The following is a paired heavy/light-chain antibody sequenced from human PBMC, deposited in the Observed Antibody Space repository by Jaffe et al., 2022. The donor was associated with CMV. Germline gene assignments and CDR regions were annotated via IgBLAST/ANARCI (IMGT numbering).Light chain of an antibody. V-gene: IGKV3-15*01. CDR2: TAS. CDR3: QQYHEWPLT. J-gene: IGKJ4*01. Sequence: EIVMTQSPATLSVSPGERATLSCRASQSVAVNLAWYQQKPGQAPRLLIYTASTRATAAPARFSGSGSGTEFTLTISSLQSEDLAVYYCQQYHEWPLTFGGGSKVEV. CDR1: QSVAVN.
Heavy chain of an antibody. Sequence: EVQLVESGGGLVQPGGSLRLSCAASGFTFSSSTMSWVRQAPGKGLEWVSSINNNGGTTYYADSVRGRFTISRDISKNTVYLQMNSLRGEDRAVYYCVKEGYSNYWFDFWGQGTQVTVSS. CDR1: GFTFSSST. CDR3: VKEGYSNYWFDF. V-gene: IGHV3-23*04. J-gene: IGHJ4*02. D-gene: IGHD4-4*01. CDR2: INNNGGTT.